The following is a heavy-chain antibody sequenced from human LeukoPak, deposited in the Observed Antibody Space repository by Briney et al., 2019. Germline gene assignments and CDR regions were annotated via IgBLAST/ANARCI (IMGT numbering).Heavy chain of an antibody. D-gene: IGHD4-11*01. Sequence: SETLSLTCIVSGGSISSYYWSWIRQPPGKGLEWIGYIYYTGTTNYNPSLKSRVTISVDTSMNQFSLKLSSVTAADTAVYYCAREIFDHSNYCLDYWGQGTLVTVSS. CDR1: GGSISSYY. J-gene: IGHJ4*02. V-gene: IGHV4-59*08. CDR2: IYYTGTT. CDR3: AREIFDHSNYCLDY.